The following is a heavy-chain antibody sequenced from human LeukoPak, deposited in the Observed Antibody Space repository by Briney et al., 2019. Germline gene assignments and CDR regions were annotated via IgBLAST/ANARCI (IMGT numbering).Heavy chain of an antibody. V-gene: IGHV3-30-3*01. CDR2: ISYDGSNK. D-gene: IGHD6-19*01. CDR1: GFTFSSYA. Sequence: GRSLRLSRAASGFTFSSYAMHWVRQAPGKGLEWVAVISYDGSNKYYADSVKGRFTISRDNSKNTLYLQMNSLRAEDTAEYYCARDRGWRLFDYWGQGTLVTVSS. CDR3: ARDRGWRLFDY. J-gene: IGHJ4*02.